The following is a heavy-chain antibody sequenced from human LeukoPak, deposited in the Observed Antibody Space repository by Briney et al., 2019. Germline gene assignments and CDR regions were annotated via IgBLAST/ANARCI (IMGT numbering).Heavy chain of an antibody. D-gene: IGHD3-3*01. CDR1: GFTFSTYG. Sequence: GGSLRLSCAASGFTFSTYGMHWVRQAPGKGLEWVSFIHYDGSNKYYVDSVKGRFTISRDNSKNMVYLQMNSLRAEDTAVYYCAKGQRQFLEWLDALDIWGQGTMVTVSS. V-gene: IGHV3-30*02. J-gene: IGHJ3*02. CDR2: IHYDGSNK. CDR3: AKGQRQFLEWLDALDI.